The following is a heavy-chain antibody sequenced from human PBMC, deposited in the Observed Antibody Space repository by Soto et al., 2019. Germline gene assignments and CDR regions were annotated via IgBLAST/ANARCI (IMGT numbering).Heavy chain of an antibody. D-gene: IGHD2-2*01. Sequence: PSETLSLTCTVSGASISSYFWTWIRQPAGKGLDWIGRISTSGTTNYNPSLKSRVTMSVDTSKNHFSLNLSSVTAADTAVYYCAKGPPLGYCSSTSCYRVDYWGQGTLVTVSS. J-gene: IGHJ4*02. CDR2: ISTSGTT. V-gene: IGHV4-4*07. CDR3: AKGPPLGYCSSTSCYRVDY. CDR1: GASISSYF.